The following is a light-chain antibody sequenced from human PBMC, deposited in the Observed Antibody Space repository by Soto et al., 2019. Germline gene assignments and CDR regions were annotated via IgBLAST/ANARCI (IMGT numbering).Light chain of an antibody. CDR1: QRVGSNY. CDR3: QQYGSSQWT. Sequence: EIVLTQSPGTLSLSPGERATLSCRASQRVGSNYVAWYQQKRGQAPRLVIQDASRRATGIPDRFSVSGSGADFTLTITRLEPEDFAVYYCQQYGSSQWTFGQGTKGDIK. J-gene: IGKJ1*01. CDR2: DAS. V-gene: IGKV3-20*01.